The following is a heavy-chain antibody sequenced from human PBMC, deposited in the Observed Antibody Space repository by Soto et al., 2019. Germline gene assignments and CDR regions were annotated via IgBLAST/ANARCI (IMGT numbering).Heavy chain of an antibody. D-gene: IGHD3-3*01. Sequence: GESLKISCNGSGYSFTSYWISWVRQMPGKGLEWMGRIDPSDSYTNYSPSFQGHVTISADKSISTAYLQWSSLKASDTAMYYCARTLRFLVPSAFDIWGQGTMVTVSS. CDR3: ARTLRFLVPSAFDI. CDR1: GYSFTSYW. CDR2: IDPSDSYT. J-gene: IGHJ3*02. V-gene: IGHV5-10-1*01.